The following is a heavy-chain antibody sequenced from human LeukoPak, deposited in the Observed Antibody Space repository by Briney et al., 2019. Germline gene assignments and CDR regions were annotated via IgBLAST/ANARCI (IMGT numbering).Heavy chain of an antibody. Sequence: PSGSLRLSCAASGFTFSDYYMSWIRQAPGKGLEWVSYISSSSSYTNYADSVKGRFTISRDNAKNSLYLQMSSLSAEDTAVYYCARDLDGYSSLNYFDYWGQGTLVTVSS. J-gene: IGHJ4*02. CDR2: ISSSSSYT. D-gene: IGHD6-19*01. V-gene: IGHV3-11*06. CDR3: ARDLDGYSSLNYFDY. CDR1: GFTFSDYY.